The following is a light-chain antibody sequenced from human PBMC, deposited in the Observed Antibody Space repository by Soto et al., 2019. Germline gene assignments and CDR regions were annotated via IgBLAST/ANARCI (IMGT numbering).Light chain of an antibody. CDR1: QSVSSSY. CDR2: RTS. CDR3: QQYDSSPRT. V-gene: IGKV3-20*01. Sequence: EIVLTQSPGTLSLSPGERATLSCRASQSVSSSYLAWYQQKPGQAPRLLIYRTSNRATGIPDRFSGCGSGTDFTLTISRLEPEDFAVYWCQQYDSSPRTFGQGTKVEIK. J-gene: IGKJ1*01.